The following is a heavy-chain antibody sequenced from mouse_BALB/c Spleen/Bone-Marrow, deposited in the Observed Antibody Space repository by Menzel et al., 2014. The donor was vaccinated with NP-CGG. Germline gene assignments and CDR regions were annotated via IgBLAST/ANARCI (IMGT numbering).Heavy chain of an antibody. V-gene: IGHV5-9*02. J-gene: IGHJ4*01. CDR1: GFAFSSYD. CDR3: ARVLRVYAMDY. D-gene: IGHD2-4*01. Sequence: EVKVVESGGGLVKPGGSLKLSCAASGFAFSSYDMSWVRQTPEKRLEWVATISSGGSYTYYPDSVKGRFTISRDNARNTLYLQMSSLRSEDMALYYCARVLRVYAMDYWGQGTSVTVSS. CDR2: ISSGGSYT.